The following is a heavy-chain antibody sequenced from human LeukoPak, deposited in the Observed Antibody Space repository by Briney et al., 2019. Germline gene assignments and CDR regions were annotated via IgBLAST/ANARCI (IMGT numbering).Heavy chain of an antibody. CDR2: IYYSGST. Sequence: SETLSLTCTVSGGSISSYYWNWMRQPPGKGLEWIGNIYYSGSTNYNPSFKSRVTISVDTSMNHFSLKLTSVTAADTAVYYCARAGGIFGVFNHYFDYWGQGALVTVSS. D-gene: IGHD3-3*01. CDR1: GGSISSYY. CDR3: ARAGGIFGVFNHYFDY. V-gene: IGHV4-59*01. J-gene: IGHJ4*02.